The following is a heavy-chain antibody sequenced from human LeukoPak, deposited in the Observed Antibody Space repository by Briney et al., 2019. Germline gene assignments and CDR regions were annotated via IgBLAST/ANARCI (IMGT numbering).Heavy chain of an antibody. Sequence: PGGSLRLSCAGSGFTFSSYAMNWVRQAPGKGLEWVSAISGSGGSTYYADSVKGRFTISRDNSKNTLYLQMNSLRAEDTAVYYCAKDTRTATTHGGFDSWGQGTLVTVSS. V-gene: IGHV3-23*01. CDR3: AKDTRTATTHGGFDS. CDR1: GFTFSSYA. D-gene: IGHD1-1*01. CDR2: ISGSGGST. J-gene: IGHJ4*02.